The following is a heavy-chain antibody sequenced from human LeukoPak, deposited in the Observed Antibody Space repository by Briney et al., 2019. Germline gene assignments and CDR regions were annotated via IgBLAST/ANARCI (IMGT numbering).Heavy chain of an antibody. D-gene: IGHD1-26*01. CDR1: GNSITSVYY. V-gene: IGHV4-38-2*02. Sequence: SETLSLTCTVSGNSITSVYYWAWIRQPPGKGLEWIGSIYHSGSTYYNPSLRSRVTISVDRSKNQFSLKLSSVTAADTAVYYCARVFWESYYFDYWGQGTLVTVSS. CDR3: ARVFWESYYFDY. CDR2: IYHSGST. J-gene: IGHJ4*02.